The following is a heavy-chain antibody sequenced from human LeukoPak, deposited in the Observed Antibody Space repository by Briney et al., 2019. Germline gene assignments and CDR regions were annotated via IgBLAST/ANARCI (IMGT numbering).Heavy chain of an antibody. CDR1: GYTVIDYW. Sequence: ASVKVSCKASGYTVIDYWIHWVRQAPGQGLEWMGRIDLKSGDTASAQKFQGRVTMTRDTSISTVYLDLSGLGSDDTAVYFCARDFPHQRLDYWGQGTLVTVSS. V-gene: IGHV1-2*02. CDR3: ARDFPHQRLDY. CDR2: IDLKSGDT. J-gene: IGHJ4*02.